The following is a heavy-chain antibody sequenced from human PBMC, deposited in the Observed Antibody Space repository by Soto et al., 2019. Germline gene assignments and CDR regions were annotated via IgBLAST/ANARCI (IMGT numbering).Heavy chain of an antibody. D-gene: IGHD3-10*01. V-gene: IGHV3-23*01. Sequence: EVQLLESGGGLVQPGGSLRLSCATSRFAFSSYAMSWDRQAPGKGLEWVSAISGSGHSTFYADSVRGRFTISRDNSKNTLYLQMDSLRAEDTAFYYCAHGLSGSGAYSWFDPWGQGTLVTVSS. CDR3: AHGLSGSGAYSWFDP. CDR2: ISGSGHST. J-gene: IGHJ5*02. CDR1: RFAFSSYA.